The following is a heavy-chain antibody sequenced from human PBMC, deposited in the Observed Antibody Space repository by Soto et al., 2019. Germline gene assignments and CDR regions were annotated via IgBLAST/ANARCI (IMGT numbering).Heavy chain of an antibody. Sequence: QPGGSLRLSCAASGFTVSTYVMAWVRQAPGKGLECVSGISASGHITYYADSVKGRFTISRDLSLQMNGLRVEDTAVYYCARGQGHGYNFDYWGQGTLVT. D-gene: IGHD1-1*01. CDR1: GFTVSTYV. CDR2: ISASGHIT. J-gene: IGHJ4*02. V-gene: IGHV3-23*01. CDR3: ARGQGHGYNFDY.